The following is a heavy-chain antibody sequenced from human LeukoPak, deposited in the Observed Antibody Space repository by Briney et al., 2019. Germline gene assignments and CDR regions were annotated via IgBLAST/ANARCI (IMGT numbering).Heavy chain of an antibody. D-gene: IGHD4-17*01. CDR3: ASHDYGDSFFDY. J-gene: IGHJ4*02. V-gene: IGHV4-61*09. CDR1: GDSMNSGSYF. CDR2: IYSSGST. Sequence: PSETLSLTCTVSGDSMNSGSYFWNWIRQPAGKGLEFIGHIYSSGSTHYNPSLKSRVTISVDTSKNPISLKLSSMTAADTAVYYCASHDYGDSFFDYWGQGTLVTVSS.